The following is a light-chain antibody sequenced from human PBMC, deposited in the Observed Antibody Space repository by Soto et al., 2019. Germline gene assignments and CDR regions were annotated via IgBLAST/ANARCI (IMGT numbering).Light chain of an antibody. Sequence: SYELTQPPSVSVTPGQTARVTCGGNNIGRKSVHWYQQKPGQAPAMVMYAGSNRPSGIPERVSGSISGDTATLTISRVEPGDEADYYCQVWDSSSEHPVFGGGTKLTVL. V-gene: IGLV3-21*02. CDR2: AGS. J-gene: IGLJ7*01. CDR1: NIGRKS. CDR3: QVWDSSSEHPV.